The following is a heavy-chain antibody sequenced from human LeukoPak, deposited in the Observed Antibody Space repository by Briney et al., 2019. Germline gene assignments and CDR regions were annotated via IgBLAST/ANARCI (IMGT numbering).Heavy chain of an antibody. CDR1: GFTFSSYA. V-gene: IGHV3-23*01. D-gene: IGHD3-22*01. CDR3: AKDARPITMIVVDTQGVFDY. Sequence: TGGSLRLSCAASGFTFSSYAMSWVRQAPGKGLEWVSAISGSGGSTYYADSVKGRFTISRDSSKNTLYLQMNSLRAEDTAVYYCAKDARPITMIVVDTQGVFDYWGQGTLVTVSS. CDR2: ISGSGGST. J-gene: IGHJ4*02.